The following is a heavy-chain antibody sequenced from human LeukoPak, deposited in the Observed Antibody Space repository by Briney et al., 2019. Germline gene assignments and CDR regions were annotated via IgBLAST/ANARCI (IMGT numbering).Heavy chain of an antibody. Sequence: GGSLRLSCAASGFTFSNCGMHWVRQAPGKGLEWVAVIWYDGTTKFHADSVKGRFTISRDNSKNTLYLQMNSLRAEDTAVYYCAKERFSDYYDSSGYYYYYGMDVWGQGTTVTVSS. V-gene: IGHV3-30*02. J-gene: IGHJ6*02. CDR2: IWYDGTTK. CDR1: GFTFSNCG. D-gene: IGHD3-22*01. CDR3: AKERFSDYYDSSGYYYYYGMDV.